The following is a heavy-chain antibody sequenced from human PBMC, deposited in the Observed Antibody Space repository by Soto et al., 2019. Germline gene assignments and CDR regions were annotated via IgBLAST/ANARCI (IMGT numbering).Heavy chain of an antibody. CDR3: ARDADGPDTTMAQPSDC. V-gene: IGHV1-69*13. CDR1: GGTFISNA. J-gene: IGHJ4*02. D-gene: IGHD3-10*01. CDR2: IIPIFGTS. Sequence: SLAKVSCKASGGTFISNAISWVRQAPGEGLEWMGGIIPIFGTSNYAQKFQGRVTITADESTSTAYMELSSLRSEDTAVYYCARDADGPDTTMAQPSDCWGKRDMVTVSA.